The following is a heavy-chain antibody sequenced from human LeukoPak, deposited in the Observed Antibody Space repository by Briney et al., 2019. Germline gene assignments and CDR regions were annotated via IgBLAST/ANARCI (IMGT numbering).Heavy chain of an antibody. CDR3: ARERGAYYGDSSGYYPNDY. Sequence: ASVKVSCKASGYAFTSYGISWVRQAPGQGLEWMGWISAYNGNTNYAQKLQGRVTMTTDTSTSTAYMELRSLRSDDTAVHYCARERGAYYGDSSGYYPNDYWGQGTLVTVSS. J-gene: IGHJ4*02. V-gene: IGHV1-18*01. CDR2: ISAYNGNT. CDR1: GYAFTSYG. D-gene: IGHD3-22*01.